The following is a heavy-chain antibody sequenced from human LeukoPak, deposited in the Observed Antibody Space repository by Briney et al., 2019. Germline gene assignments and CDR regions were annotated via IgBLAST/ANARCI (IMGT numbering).Heavy chain of an antibody. V-gene: IGHV4-34*01. D-gene: IGHD3-10*01. J-gene: IGHJ6*02. CDR3: ARRVRLWTNDLYYYGTDV. Sequence: PSETLSLTCAVHGGSFSVSYWNWIRQPPGKGLEWIVEINHIGITNYNPSLKSRVTISLDTSKNKFSLRVGSVPAAASAVYYCARRVRLWTNDLYYYGTDVWGQGTTVTVSS. CDR1: GGSFSVSY. CDR2: INHIGIT.